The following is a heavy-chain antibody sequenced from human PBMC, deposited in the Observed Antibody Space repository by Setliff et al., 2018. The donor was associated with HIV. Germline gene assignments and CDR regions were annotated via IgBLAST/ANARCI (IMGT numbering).Heavy chain of an antibody. V-gene: IGHV4-31*03. D-gene: IGHD6-13*01. Sequence: SKTLSLTCTVSGGSISSGGYYWSWIRQHPGKGLEWIGYIYHSGITYYNPSLKSRVTISLDTSKNQFSLKLSSVTAADTAVYYCARGIAAAEGYFDYWGQGTLVTVSS. CDR1: GGSISSGGYY. J-gene: IGHJ4*02. CDR2: IYHSGIT. CDR3: ARGIAAAEGYFDY.